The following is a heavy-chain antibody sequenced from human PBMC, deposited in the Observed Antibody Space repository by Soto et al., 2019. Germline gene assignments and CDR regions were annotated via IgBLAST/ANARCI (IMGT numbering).Heavy chain of an antibody. V-gene: IGHV3-43*01. CDR3: ASSQGDY. CDR2: ISWDGETT. CDR1: GFTFDDHN. J-gene: IGHJ4*02. Sequence: EVHLVESGGVAVKPGGSLRLSCAASGFTFDDHNMHWIRQGPGKGLEWVSLISWDGETTFYADSVKGRFIVSRDNTRNFLYLQMSALTTEDSGLYYCASSQGDYWGQGTLVTVAS.